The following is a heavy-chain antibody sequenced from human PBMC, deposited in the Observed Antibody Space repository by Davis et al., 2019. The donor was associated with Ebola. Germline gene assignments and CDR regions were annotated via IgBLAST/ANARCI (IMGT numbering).Heavy chain of an antibody. V-gene: IGHV3-53*01. CDR2: LGLSADT. J-gene: IGHJ3*01. CDR3: VKDTSSIWFDV. Sequence: GESLKISCAASGFTVSSNYMSWDRRAPGKGLEWVSTLGLSADTYYADSVKGRFTISRDNSKNTLHLQMNSLRVEDTAIYYCVKDTSSIWFDVWGQGTTVTVSS. CDR1: GFTVSSNY. D-gene: IGHD6-13*01.